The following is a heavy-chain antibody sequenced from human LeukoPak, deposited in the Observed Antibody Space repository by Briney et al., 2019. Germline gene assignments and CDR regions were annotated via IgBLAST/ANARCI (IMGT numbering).Heavy chain of an antibody. Sequence: GGSLRLSCAASGFTFDDYGMSWVRQAPGKGLEWVSGINWNGGSTGYADSVKGLFTISRDNAKISLYLQMNSLRAEDTALYYCARGGVDSSGALDYWGQGTLVTVSS. V-gene: IGHV3-20*04. CDR3: ARGGVDSSGALDY. D-gene: IGHD6-19*01. J-gene: IGHJ4*02. CDR1: GFTFDDYG. CDR2: INWNGGST.